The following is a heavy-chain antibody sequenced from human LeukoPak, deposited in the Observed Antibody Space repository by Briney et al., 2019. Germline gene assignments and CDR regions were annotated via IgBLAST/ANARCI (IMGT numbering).Heavy chain of an antibody. V-gene: IGHV4-34*01. CDR3: ARAMSRIRKVFDY. CDR1: GGSFSGYY. D-gene: IGHD2/OR15-2a*01. CDR2: INHSGST. Sequence: PSETLSLTCAVYGGSFSGYYWSWIRQPPGKGLEWIGEINHSGSTNYNPPLKSRVTISVDTSKNQFSLKLSSVTAADTAVYYCARAMSRIRKVFDYWGQGTLVTVSS. J-gene: IGHJ4*02.